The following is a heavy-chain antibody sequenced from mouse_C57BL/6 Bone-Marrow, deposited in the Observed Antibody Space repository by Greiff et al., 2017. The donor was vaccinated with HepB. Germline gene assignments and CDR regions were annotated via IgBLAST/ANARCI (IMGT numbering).Heavy chain of an antibody. Sequence: EVNVVESGGGLVQPGESLKLSCESNEYEFPSHDMSWVRKTPEKRLELVAAINSDGGSTYYPDTMERRFIISRDNTKKTLYLQLSSLRSADTALYYCAREDGYDGYNFDYWGQGTTLTVSS. CDR2: INSDGGST. CDR1: EYEFPSHD. CDR3: AREDGYDGYNFDY. D-gene: IGHD2-2*01. J-gene: IGHJ2*01. V-gene: IGHV5-2*01.